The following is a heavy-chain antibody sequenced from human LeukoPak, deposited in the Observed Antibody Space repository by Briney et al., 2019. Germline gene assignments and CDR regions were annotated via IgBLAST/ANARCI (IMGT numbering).Heavy chain of an antibody. CDR1: GFIFDKHA. Sequence: GGSLRLSCEASGFIFDKHAMSWVRQAPGKGLEWVSDISGAGNYIYYADSVRGRFTISRDNSVNTVYLQMNSLRAEDTAIYYCAKELGYCSGGSCLTFDYWGQGTLVTVSS. CDR3: AKELGYCSGGSCLTFDY. J-gene: IGHJ4*02. V-gene: IGHV3-23*01. CDR2: ISGAGNYI. D-gene: IGHD2-15*01.